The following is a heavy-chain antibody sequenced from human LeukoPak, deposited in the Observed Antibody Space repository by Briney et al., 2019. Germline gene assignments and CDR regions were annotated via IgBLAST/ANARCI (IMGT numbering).Heavy chain of an antibody. Sequence: NPSETLSLTCAVYGGSFSGYYWSWIRQPPGKGLEWIGEINHSGSTNYNPSLKSRVTISVDTSKNQFSLKLSSVTAADTAVYYCASYYYADAFDIWGQGTMVTVSS. CDR1: GGSFSGYY. V-gene: IGHV4-34*01. J-gene: IGHJ3*02. D-gene: IGHD3-10*01. CDR2: INHSGST. CDR3: ASYYYADAFDI.